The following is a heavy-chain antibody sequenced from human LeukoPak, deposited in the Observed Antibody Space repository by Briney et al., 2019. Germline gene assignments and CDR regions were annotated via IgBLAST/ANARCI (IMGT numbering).Heavy chain of an antibody. Sequence: ASVKVSCKASGYTFTSYGISWVRQAPGQGLEWMGWISAYNGNTNYAQKLQGRVTKTTDTSTSTAYMELRSLRSDDTAVYYCARLRCLTCHFDYWGQGTLVTVSS. D-gene: IGHD4-17*01. V-gene: IGHV1-18*01. CDR1: GYTFTSYG. CDR3: ARLRCLTCHFDY. J-gene: IGHJ4*02. CDR2: ISAYNGNT.